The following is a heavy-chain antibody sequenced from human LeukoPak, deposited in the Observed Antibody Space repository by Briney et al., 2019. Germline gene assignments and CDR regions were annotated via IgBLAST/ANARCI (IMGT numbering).Heavy chain of an antibody. CDR3: AREKKSCTSSTCYGIDY. Sequence: SETLSLTCGVSGYSISSGYYWAWIRQPPGKGLEWIGSLYHSGSTSYNPSLGRRVTLSADTSKKKFSLKLSSVSAADTPVYYCAREKKSCTSSTCYGIDYWGQGTLVTVSS. V-gene: IGHV4-38-2*02. D-gene: IGHD2-2*01. CDR1: GYSISSGYY. J-gene: IGHJ4*02. CDR2: LYHSGST.